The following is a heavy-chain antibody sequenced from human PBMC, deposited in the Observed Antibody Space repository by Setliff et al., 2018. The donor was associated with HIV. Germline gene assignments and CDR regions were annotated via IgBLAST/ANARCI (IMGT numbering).Heavy chain of an antibody. V-gene: IGHV4-34*01. CDR1: GGSFSGYY. D-gene: IGHD1-1*01. CDR3: ARVVVSGYDDAFDI. J-gene: IGHJ3*02. Sequence: SETLSLTCAVYGGSFSGYYWSWIRQPPGKGLEWIGEINHSGSTNYNPSLKSRVTISVDTSKNQFSLKLSSVTAADTAVYYCARVVVSGYDDAFDIWGQGTMVTV. CDR2: INHSGST.